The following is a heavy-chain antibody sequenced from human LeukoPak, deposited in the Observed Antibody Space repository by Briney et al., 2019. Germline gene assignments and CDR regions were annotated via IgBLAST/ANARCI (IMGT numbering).Heavy chain of an antibody. J-gene: IGHJ6*02. D-gene: IGHD2-15*01. V-gene: IGHV3-21*01. Sequence: GGSLRLSCAASGFTFSSYSMNWVRQAPGKGLEWVSSISSSSYIYYADSVKGRFTISRDNAKNSLYLQMNSLRAEDTAVYYCARWGYCSGGSCYLNYYYYYGMDVWGQGTTVTVSS. CDR3: ARWGYCSGGSCYLNYYYYYGMDV. CDR2: ISSSSYI. CDR1: GFTFSSYS.